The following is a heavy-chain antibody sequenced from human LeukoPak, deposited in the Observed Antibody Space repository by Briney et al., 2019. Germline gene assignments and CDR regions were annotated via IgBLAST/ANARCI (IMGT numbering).Heavy chain of an antibody. CDR1: GGSISSYY. J-gene: IGHJ5*02. V-gene: IGHV4-4*07. CDR2: IYTSGST. Sequence: PSETLSLTCTVSGGSISSYYWSWIRQPAGKGLEWIGRIYTSGSTYYNPSLKSRVTISVDTSKNQFSLKLSSVTAADTAVYYCARDLGYGDYFFHRWFDPWGQGTLVTVSS. D-gene: IGHD4-17*01. CDR3: ARDLGYGDYFFHRWFDP.